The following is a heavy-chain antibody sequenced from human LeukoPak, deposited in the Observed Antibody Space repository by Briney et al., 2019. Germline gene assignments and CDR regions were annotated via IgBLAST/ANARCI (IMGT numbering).Heavy chain of an antibody. Sequence: ASVKVSCKTSGYTFASYGVSWVRQAPGQGLEWMAWISPYNGNTNYAQKLQGRVTLTTDTSTSTAYMELSSLRSEDTAVYYCAREAETTVTTILDYWGQGTLVTVSS. V-gene: IGHV1-18*01. CDR3: AREAETTVTTILDY. D-gene: IGHD4-17*01. J-gene: IGHJ4*02. CDR2: ISPYNGNT. CDR1: GYTFASYG.